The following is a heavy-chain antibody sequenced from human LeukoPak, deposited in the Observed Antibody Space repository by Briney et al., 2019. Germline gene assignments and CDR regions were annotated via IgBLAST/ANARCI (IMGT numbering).Heavy chain of an antibody. J-gene: IGHJ4*02. CDR1: GFTFSSYS. V-gene: IGHV3-48*01. D-gene: IGHD6-19*01. CDR2: ISSSSRTI. Sequence: GGSLRLSCAASGFTFSSYSMNWVRQAPGKGLEWLSYISSSSRTIYYADSVKGRFTISRDNANNSLYLQMNSLRAEDSAVYYCARDSIAVAADLDYWGQGTLVTVSS. CDR3: ARDSIAVAADLDY.